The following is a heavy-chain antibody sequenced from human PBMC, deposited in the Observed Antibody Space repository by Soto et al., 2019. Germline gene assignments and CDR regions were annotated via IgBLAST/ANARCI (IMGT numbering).Heavy chain of an antibody. CDR3: AKPYYYSSSGYYYFDF. CDR2: ISYDGSDK. V-gene: IGHV3-30*18. D-gene: IGHD3-22*01. CDR1: GFSFSSYG. Sequence: LRLSCAASGFSFSSYGMHWVRQAPGKGLEWVAVISYDGSDKYYIDSVKGRFSISRDNSKNTLYLQLNSLRAEDTAVYYCAKPYYYSSSGYYYFDFWDQGTLVTSPQ. J-gene: IGHJ4*02.